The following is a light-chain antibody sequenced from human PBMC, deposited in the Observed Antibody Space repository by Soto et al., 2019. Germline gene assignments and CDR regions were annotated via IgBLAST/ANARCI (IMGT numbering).Light chain of an antibody. CDR3: QQYDSYST. Sequence: DIQMTQSPSTLSASVGGSVTITCRASQSVGRWLAWYQQKPGKAPEVLIYKASTLQYGVPSRFSGSGSGTEFTLTISSLQPDDFATYYCQQYDSYSTFGQGTKVDIK. CDR2: KAS. V-gene: IGKV1-5*03. CDR1: QSVGRW. J-gene: IGKJ1*01.